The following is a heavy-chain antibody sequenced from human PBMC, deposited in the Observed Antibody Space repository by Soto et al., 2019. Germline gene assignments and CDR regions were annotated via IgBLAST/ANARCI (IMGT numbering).Heavy chain of an antibody. J-gene: IGHJ5*02. D-gene: IGHD1-26*01. CDR2: ISSGSAYI. Sequence: EVQVVESGGGLVHPGGSLRLSCNFTFSMYSMNWVRQAPGKGLEWVASISSGSAYIKYADSVKGRFTISRDNAKNSVSLQMNSLRVDDTAVYFCTRDQGVSYDSWFDPWGLGTLVTVSS. V-gene: IGHV3-21*01. CDR1: TFSMYS. CDR3: TRDQGVSYDSWFDP.